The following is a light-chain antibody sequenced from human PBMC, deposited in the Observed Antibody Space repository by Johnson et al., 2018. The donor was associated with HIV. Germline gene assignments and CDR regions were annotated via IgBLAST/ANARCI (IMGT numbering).Light chain of an antibody. CDR2: ENN. CDR3: GTWDSSLSAGDV. CDR1: SSNIGNNY. J-gene: IGLJ1*01. Sequence: QSVLTQPPSVSAAPGQKVTISCSGSSSNIGNNYVSWYQQLPGTAPKLLIYENNKRPSGIPDRFSGSKSGTSATLGITGLQTGDEADYYCGTWDSSLSAGDVFGTGTKVTVI. V-gene: IGLV1-51*02.